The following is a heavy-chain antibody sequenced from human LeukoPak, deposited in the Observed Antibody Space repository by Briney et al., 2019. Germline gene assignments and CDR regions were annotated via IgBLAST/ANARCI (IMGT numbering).Heavy chain of an antibody. J-gene: IGHJ6*02. CDR1: GGSISSSSYY. V-gene: IGHV4-39*07. Sequence: SETLSLTCTVSGGSISSSSYYWGWIRQPPGKGLEWIGSIYYSGSTYYNPSLKSRVTISVDTSKNQFSLKLSSVTAADTAVYYCARIEYYGSGSYAYYYYGMDVWGQGTTVTVSS. D-gene: IGHD3-10*01. CDR3: ARIEYYGSGSYAYYYYGMDV. CDR2: IYYSGST.